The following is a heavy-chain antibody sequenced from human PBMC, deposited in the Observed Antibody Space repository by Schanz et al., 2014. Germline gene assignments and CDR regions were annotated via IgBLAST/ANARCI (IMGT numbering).Heavy chain of an antibody. CDR1: GGTFSSYA. CDR3: ARDRRRYCSTASCLHDNWFDP. D-gene: IGHD2-2*01. V-gene: IGHV1-18*01. Sequence: VQLEQSGAEVKKPGSSVKVSCKASGGTFSSYAISWVRQAPGQGLEWMGRISPYNGNTNYAQKLQGRVTMTTDTSTGTAYMELRSLRSDDTAVYYCARDRRRYCSTASCLHDNWFDPWGQGTLVIVSS. J-gene: IGHJ5*02. CDR2: ISPYNGNT.